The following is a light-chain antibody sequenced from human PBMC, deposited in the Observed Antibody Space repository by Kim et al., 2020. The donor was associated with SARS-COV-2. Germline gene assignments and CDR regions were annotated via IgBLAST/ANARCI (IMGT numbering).Light chain of an antibody. CDR3: GTWDSSLSAV. Sequence: PGQRITIAYSGSSSNIGNNYVSWYQQHPGTATKLLIYDNNKRPSGIPDRFSGSKSGTSATLSITGLQTGDEADYYCGTWDSSLSAVFGGGTQLTVL. CDR1: SSNIGNNY. V-gene: IGLV1-51*01. CDR2: DNN. J-gene: IGLJ3*02.